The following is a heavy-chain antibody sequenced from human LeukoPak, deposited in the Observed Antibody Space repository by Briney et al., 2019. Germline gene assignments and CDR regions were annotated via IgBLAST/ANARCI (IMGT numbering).Heavy chain of an antibody. D-gene: IGHD6-13*01. CDR3: AKDLLAAAGTPVPIDY. CDR2: IKQDGSEK. V-gene: IGHV3-7*03. CDR1: GFTFSSYW. Sequence: GGSLRLSCAASGFTFSSYWMSWVRQAPGKGLEWVANIKQDGSEKYYVDSLKGRFTISRDNARNSMYLQMNSLRAEDTAVYYCAKDLLAAAGTPVPIDYWGQGTLVTVSS. J-gene: IGHJ4*02.